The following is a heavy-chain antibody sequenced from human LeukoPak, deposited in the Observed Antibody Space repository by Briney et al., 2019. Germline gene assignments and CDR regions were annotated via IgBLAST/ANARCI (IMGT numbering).Heavy chain of an antibody. V-gene: IGHV4-59*01. Sequence: PSETLSLTCTVSGGSISSYYWSWIRQPPGKGLEWIGYIYYSGSTNYNPSLKSRVTISVDTSENQFSLKLSSVTAADTAVYYCARDRIAASDYWGQGTLVTVSS. J-gene: IGHJ4*02. CDR1: GGSISSYY. CDR3: ARDRIAASDY. CDR2: IYYSGST. D-gene: IGHD6-25*01.